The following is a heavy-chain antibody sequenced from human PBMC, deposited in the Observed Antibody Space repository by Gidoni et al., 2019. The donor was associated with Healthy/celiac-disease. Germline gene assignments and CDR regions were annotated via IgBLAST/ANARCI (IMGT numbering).Heavy chain of an antibody. CDR1: GFTFSSYA. D-gene: IGHD4-17*01. CDR3: ARSLVLRWYPPGAFDI. CDR2: ISGSGGST. J-gene: IGHJ3*02. V-gene: IGHV3-23*01. Sequence: EVQLLESGGGLVQPGGSLRLSCAASGFTFSSYAMSWVRQAQGKGLEWVSAISGSGGSTYYADSVTGRFTISRDNSKNTLYLQMNSLRAEDTAVYYCARSLVLRWYPPGAFDIWGQGTMVTVSS.